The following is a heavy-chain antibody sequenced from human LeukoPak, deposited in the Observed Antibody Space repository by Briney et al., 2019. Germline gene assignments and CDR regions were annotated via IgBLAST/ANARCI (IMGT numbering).Heavy chain of an antibody. V-gene: IGHV3-9*01. Sequence: YPGGSLRLSCAASGFTFDDYAMHWVRQAPGKGPEWVSGISWNSGSIGYADSVKGRFTISRDNAKNSLYLQMNSLRAEDTALYYCAKGSCSSTSCPHDYWGQGTLVTVSS. CDR3: AKGSCSSTSCPHDY. CDR2: ISWNSGSI. D-gene: IGHD2-2*01. J-gene: IGHJ4*02. CDR1: GFTFDDYA.